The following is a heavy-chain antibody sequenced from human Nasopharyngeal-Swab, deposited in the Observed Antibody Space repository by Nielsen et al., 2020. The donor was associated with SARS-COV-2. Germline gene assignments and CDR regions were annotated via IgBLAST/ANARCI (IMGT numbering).Heavy chain of an antibody. V-gene: IGHV4-39*01. J-gene: IGHJ4*02. CDR3: ARLPILTKYDILTGFFDY. CDR2: IYYSGST. Sequence: SETLSLTCTVSGDSVSSGSYYWGWIRQPPGKGLEWIGSIYYSGSTYYNPSLKSRVTISVDTSKNQFSLKLSSVTAADTAVYYCARLPILTKYDILTGFFDYWGQGTLVTVSS. CDR1: GDSVSSGSYY. D-gene: IGHD3-9*01.